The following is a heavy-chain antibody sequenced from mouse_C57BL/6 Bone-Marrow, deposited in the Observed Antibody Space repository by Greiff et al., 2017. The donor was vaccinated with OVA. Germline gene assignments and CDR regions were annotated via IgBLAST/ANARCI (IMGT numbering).Heavy chain of an antibody. J-gene: IGHJ3*01. V-gene: IGHV7-3*01. CDR1: GFTFTDYY. CDR3: ARSYDGYYVPFAY. CDR2: IRNKANGYTT. D-gene: IGHD2-3*01. Sequence: EVKLMESGGGLVQPGGSLSLSCAASGFTFTDYYMSWVRQPPGKALEWLGFIRNKANGYTTEYSASVKGRFTISRDNSQSILYLQMNALRAEDSATYYCARSYDGYYVPFAYWGQGTLVTVSA.